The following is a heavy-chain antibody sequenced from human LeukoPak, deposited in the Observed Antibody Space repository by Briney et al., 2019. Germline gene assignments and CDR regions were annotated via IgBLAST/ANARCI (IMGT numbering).Heavy chain of an antibody. Sequence: ASVKVACKTSGYTCFSYGITWVRQAPGQGLEWMGWISANNGDTKYAPKFQGRVTMTTESNTRTAYLDVRSLRSDDTAVYYCARDGVHSGTTDFWGQGTLITVAS. CDR1: GYTCFSYG. J-gene: IGHJ4*02. D-gene: IGHD1-1*01. V-gene: IGHV1-18*01. CDR3: ARDGVHSGTTDF. CDR2: ISANNGDT.